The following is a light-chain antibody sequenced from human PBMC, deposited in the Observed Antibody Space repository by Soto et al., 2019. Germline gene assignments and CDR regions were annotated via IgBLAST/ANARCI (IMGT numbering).Light chain of an antibody. CDR2: DVT. V-gene: IGLV2-8*01. CDR1: INDVGFYNY. CDR3: LSYAGSNTLV. Sequence: QSALTQPPSASGSPGQSVIISCTGTINDVGFYNYVSWYQHHPGKAPKLMIYDVTKRPSGVPDRFSGSKSGNTASLTVSGLQADDEAYYYCLSYAGSNTLVFGGGTKLTVL. J-gene: IGLJ2*01.